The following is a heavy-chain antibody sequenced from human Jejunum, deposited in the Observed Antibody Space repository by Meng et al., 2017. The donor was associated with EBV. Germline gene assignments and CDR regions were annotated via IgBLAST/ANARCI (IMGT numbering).Heavy chain of an antibody. Sequence: QVRLQESGPGLVKPSGTLSLTCAVSGGSISSTDWWSWVRQPPGKGLEWIGEISHSGTTQYNPSLKSRVTISVDESKNQLSLRLTSVTAADTAVYYCAKNSGFSIGGDDYWGRGTLVTVSS. CDR2: ISHSGTT. CDR3: AKNSGFSIGGDDY. V-gene: IGHV4-4*02. D-gene: IGHD6-19*01. J-gene: IGHJ4*02. CDR1: GGSISSTDW.